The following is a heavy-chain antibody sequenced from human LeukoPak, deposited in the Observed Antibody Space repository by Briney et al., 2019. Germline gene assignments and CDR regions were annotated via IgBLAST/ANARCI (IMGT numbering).Heavy chain of an antibody. D-gene: IGHD3-16*02. V-gene: IGHV1-8*01. CDR2: MNPNSGNT. CDR3: ARETLKEGLRLGELSFDY. Sequence: ASVTASRKASGYTFTSYDFNWVRQATGQGLEWMGWMNPNSGNTGYAQKFQGRVTMTRNTSISTAYMELSSLRSEDTAVYYCARETLKEGLRLGELSFDYWGQGTLVTVSS. CDR1: GYTFTSYD. J-gene: IGHJ4*02.